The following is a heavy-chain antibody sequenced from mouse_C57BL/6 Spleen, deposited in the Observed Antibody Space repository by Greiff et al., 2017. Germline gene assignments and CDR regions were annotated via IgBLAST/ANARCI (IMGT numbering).Heavy chain of an antibody. CDR1: GYTFTSYW. Sequence: QVQLQQPGAELVKPGASVKMSCKASGYTFTSYWITWVKQRPGQGLEWIGDIYPGSGSTNYNEKFKSKATLTVDTSSSTAYMQLSSLTSEDSAVYYCARYYEYDAWFAYWGQGTLVTVSA. CDR2: IYPGSGST. D-gene: IGHD2-4*01. CDR3: ARYYEYDAWFAY. V-gene: IGHV1-55*01. J-gene: IGHJ3*01.